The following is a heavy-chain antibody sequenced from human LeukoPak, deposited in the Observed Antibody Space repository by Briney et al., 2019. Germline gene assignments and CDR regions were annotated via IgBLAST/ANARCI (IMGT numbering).Heavy chain of an antibody. CDR2: VYYSGST. V-gene: IGHV4-59*01. J-gene: IGHJ4*02. Sequence: PSETLSLTCTVSGGSISSFYWSWIRQPPGKGLEWIGYVYYSGSTNYNPSLKSRVTISVDTSKKQFSLKLSSVTAADTAVYYCARGREEVDFDYWGQGTLVTVSS. CDR1: GGSISSFY. D-gene: IGHD2-15*01. CDR3: ARGREEVDFDY.